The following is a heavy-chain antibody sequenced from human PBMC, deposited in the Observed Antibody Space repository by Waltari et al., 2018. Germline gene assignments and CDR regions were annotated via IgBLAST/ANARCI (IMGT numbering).Heavy chain of an antibody. CDR1: GCSFSGYS. J-gene: IGHJ4*02. CDR2: INHSGST. CDR3: ARAPSGSYYSAFDY. V-gene: IGHV4-34*01. Sequence: QVQLQQWGAGLLKPSETLSLTCAVHGCSFSGYSWSCIPQPPGKGLEWIGEINHSGSTNYNPSLKSRVTISVDTSKSQFSLKLSSVTAADTAVYYCARAPSGSYYSAFDYWGQGTLVTVSS. D-gene: IGHD3-10*01.